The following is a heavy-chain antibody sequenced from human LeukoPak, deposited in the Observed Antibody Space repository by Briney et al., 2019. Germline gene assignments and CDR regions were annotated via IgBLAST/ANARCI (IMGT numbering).Heavy chain of an antibody. Sequence: GGSLRLSCSASGFTFSNYGMHWVRQAPGKGLEWVAYIRYDGNNKYYSESVKGRFTISRDKSKDTLYLHMNSLRAEDTAVYYCAKGLCTSLTCYTFDYWGQGTLVTVSS. J-gene: IGHJ4*02. CDR2: IRYDGNNK. V-gene: IGHV3-30*02. CDR3: AKGLCTSLTCYTFDY. D-gene: IGHD2-15*01. CDR1: GFTFSNYG.